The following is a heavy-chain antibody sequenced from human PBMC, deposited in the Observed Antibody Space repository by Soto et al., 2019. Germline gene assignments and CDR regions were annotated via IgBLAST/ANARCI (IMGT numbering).Heavy chain of an antibody. V-gene: IGHV3-7*01. CDR1: GFTFSTYW. Sequence: EVQLVQSGGDLVQPGGSLRLSCVASGFTFSTYWMTWVRQAPGMGLEWVAGIKADGSEEVYVDSAKGRFSISRDNDKTSLSPQLNSLRAEDTAVYYCATAISSPFSNFDYWGQGSLVTVSS. J-gene: IGHJ4*02. CDR3: ATAISSPFSNFDY. D-gene: IGHD2-2*01. CDR2: IKADGSEE.